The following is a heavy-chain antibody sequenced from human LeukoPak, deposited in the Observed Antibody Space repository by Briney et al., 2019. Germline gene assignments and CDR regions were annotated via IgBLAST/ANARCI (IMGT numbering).Heavy chain of an antibody. CDR2: IYHSGNT. D-gene: IGHD6-13*01. Sequence: PSETLSLTFNVSGDSITDYYWSWIRQPPGKGLEWIGFIYHSGNTNYNPSLASRVTLSLDTSKTQLSLRLTSVTAADTAVYYCAREEGIAAAGALEYWGQGILVTVSS. CDR3: AREEGIAAAGALEY. CDR1: GDSITDYY. V-gene: IGHV4-59*01. J-gene: IGHJ4*02.